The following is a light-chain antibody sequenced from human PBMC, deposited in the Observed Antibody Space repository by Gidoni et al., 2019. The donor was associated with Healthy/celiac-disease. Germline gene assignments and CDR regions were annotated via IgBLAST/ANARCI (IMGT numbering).Light chain of an antibody. J-gene: IGKJ4*01. V-gene: IGKV1-12*01. CDR1: QGISSW. CDR3: QQANSFPLT. CDR2: AA. Sequence: DIQMTQSPSSVSASVGDRVTITCRASQGISSWLAWYQQKPGKAPKLLTYAASRFSGSGSGTDFTLTITSLQPEDFATYYCQQANSFPLTFGGGTKVEIK.